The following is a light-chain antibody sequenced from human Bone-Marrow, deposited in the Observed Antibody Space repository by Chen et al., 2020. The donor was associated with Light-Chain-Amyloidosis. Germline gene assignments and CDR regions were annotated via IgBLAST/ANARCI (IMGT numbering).Light chain of an antibody. V-gene: IGLV3-25*03. J-gene: IGLJ2*01. CDR3: QSADSSGTYEVI. CDR2: RDT. Sequence: SYELTQPPSVSVSPGQTARITCSGDDLPTKYAYWYQQKPGQAPVLVIHRDTDRPSGISERFSDSSEGTTATLTISGVQAEDEADYHCQSADSSGTYEVIFGGGTKLTVL. CDR1: DLPTKY.